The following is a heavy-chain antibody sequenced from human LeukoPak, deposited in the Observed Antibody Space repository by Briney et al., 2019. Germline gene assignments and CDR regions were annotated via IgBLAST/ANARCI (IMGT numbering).Heavy chain of an antibody. CDR1: GFTFDDYA. CDR2: ISWNSGSI. CDR3: ARGIAARVLNY. D-gene: IGHD6-6*01. Sequence: PGGSLRLSCAASGFTFDDYAMHWVRQAPGKGLERVSGISWNSGSIGYADSVKGRFTISRDNAKNSLYLQMNSLRAEDTAVYYCARGIAARVLNYWGQGTLVTVSS. J-gene: IGHJ4*02. V-gene: IGHV3-9*01.